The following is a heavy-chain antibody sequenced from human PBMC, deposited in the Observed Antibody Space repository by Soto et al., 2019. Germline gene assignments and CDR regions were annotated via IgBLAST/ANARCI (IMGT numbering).Heavy chain of an antibody. Sequence: GGSLRLSCAASGFTFSSYGMHWVRQAPGKGLEWVAVISYDGSNKYYADSVKGRFTISRDNSKNTLYLQMNSLRAEDTAVYYCAKDRSGDIVVVPAAPYYYYGMDVWGQGTTVTVSS. V-gene: IGHV3-30*18. CDR3: AKDRSGDIVVVPAAPYYYYGMDV. J-gene: IGHJ6*02. D-gene: IGHD2-2*01. CDR2: ISYDGSNK. CDR1: GFTFSSYG.